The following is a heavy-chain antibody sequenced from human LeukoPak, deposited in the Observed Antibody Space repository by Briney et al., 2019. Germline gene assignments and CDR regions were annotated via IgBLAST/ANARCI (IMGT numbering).Heavy chain of an antibody. CDR1: GFTFSNNW. V-gene: IGHV3-74*01. Sequence: GGSLRLSCAATGFTFSNNWMHWVRQAPGKGLVWVSRINSDGRTTTYADSVKGRFTISRDNAKNTLYLQMNSLRAEDTAVYYCAMIKEGWGQGTLVTVSS. J-gene: IGHJ4*02. CDR2: INSDGRTT. CDR3: AMIKEG. D-gene: IGHD3-22*01.